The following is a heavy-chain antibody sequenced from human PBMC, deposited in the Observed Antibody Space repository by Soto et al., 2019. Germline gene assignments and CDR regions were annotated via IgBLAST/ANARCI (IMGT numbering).Heavy chain of an antibody. J-gene: IGHJ6*02. V-gene: IGHV3-30-3*01. CDR2: ISYDGSNK. D-gene: IGHD6-6*01. Sequence: GGSLRLSCAASGFTFSSYAMHWVRQAPGKGLEWVAVISYDGSNKYYADSVKGRFTISRDNSKNTLYLQMNSLRAEDTAVYYCARDLWEQLDPPPLYYYYYYGMDVWGQGTTVTVSS. CDR3: ARDLWEQLDPPPLYYYYYYGMDV. CDR1: GFTFSSYA.